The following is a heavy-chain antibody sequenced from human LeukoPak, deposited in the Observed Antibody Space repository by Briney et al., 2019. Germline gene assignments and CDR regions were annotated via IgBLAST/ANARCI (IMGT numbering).Heavy chain of an antibody. J-gene: IGHJ6*02. CDR2: IYSGGST. CDR1: GFIVSSNY. D-gene: IGHD4-17*01. V-gene: IGHV3-53*01. CDR3: ARVPTRYYGMDV. Sequence: GGSLRLSCAASGFIVSSNYMSWVRQAPGKGLEWVSVIYSGGSTYYADSVKGRFTISRDNSKNTLYLQMNSLRAEDTAVYYCARVPTRYYGMDVWGQGTTVTVSS.